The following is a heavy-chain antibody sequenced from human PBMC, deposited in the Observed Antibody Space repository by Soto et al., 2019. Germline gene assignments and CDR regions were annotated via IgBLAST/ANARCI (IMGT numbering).Heavy chain of an antibody. V-gene: IGHV5-10-1*01. Sequence: PXDSLHMSCNCCGYTFTSYWISLVLQMPGKGLEWMGRIDPSDSYTNYSPSFQGHVTISADKSISTAYLQWSSLKASDTAMYYCARIHQLVGVANYYYYGMDVWGQGTTVTVSS. CDR1: GYTFTSYW. CDR3: ARIHQLVGVANYYYYGMDV. CDR2: IDPSDSYT. D-gene: IGHD6-6*01. J-gene: IGHJ6*02.